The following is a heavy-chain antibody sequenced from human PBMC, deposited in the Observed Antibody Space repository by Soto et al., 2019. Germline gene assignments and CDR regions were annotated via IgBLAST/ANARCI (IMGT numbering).Heavy chain of an antibody. CDR2: IYYSGST. J-gene: IGHJ5*02. Sequence: SETLSLTCTVSGGSISSGDYYWSWFRQPPGKGLEWIGYIYYSGSTYYNPSLKSRVTISVDTSKNQFSLKLSSVTAADTAVYYCAKDTTEYRYGYPLFDPWGQGTLVTVSS. CDR1: GGSISSGDYY. CDR3: AKDTTEYRYGYPLFDP. V-gene: IGHV4-30-4*01. D-gene: IGHD5-18*01.